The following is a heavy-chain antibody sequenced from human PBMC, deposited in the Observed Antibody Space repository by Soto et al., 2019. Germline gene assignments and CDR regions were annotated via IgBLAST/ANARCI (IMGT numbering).Heavy chain of an antibody. CDR2: IHPSGDT. V-gene: IGHV1-46*01. CDR3: VRVDCTTSPRPGDFQF. D-gene: IGHD2-21*01. Sequence: ASVTGSWKASGYKFTTYFIHWVRQAPGQGLEWMGLIHPSGDTGYAQKFRGRVTMTIDTSTTTAYMELRNLTSEDTAVYFSVRVDCTTSPRPGDFQFWAQGTLDIVSS. CDR1: GYKFTTYF. J-gene: IGHJ1*01.